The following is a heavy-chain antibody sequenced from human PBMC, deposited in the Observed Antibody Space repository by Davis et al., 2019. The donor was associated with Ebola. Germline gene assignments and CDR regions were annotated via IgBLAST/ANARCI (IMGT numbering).Heavy chain of an antibody. J-gene: IGHJ4*02. CDR2: ISSSSSTI. D-gene: IGHD6-13*01. CDR3: AAAAAGTY. V-gene: IGHV3-48*02. CDR1: GFTFSSYS. Sequence: GESLKISCAASGFTFSSYSMNWVRQAPGKGLEWVSYISSSSSTIYYADSVKGRFTISRDNAKNSLYLQMNSLRDEDTAVYYCAAAAAGTYWGQGTLVTVSS.